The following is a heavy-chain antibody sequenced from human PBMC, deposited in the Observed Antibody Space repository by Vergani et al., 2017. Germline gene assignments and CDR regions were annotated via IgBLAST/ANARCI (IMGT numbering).Heavy chain of an antibody. J-gene: IGHJ4*02. CDR2: IYPGDSDT. Sequence: EVQLVQSGAEVKKPGESLKISCKGSGYSFTSYWIGWVRQMPGKGLEWMGIIYPGDSDTRYSPSFQGQVTISADKSISTAYLQWSSLKASDTAMYYCARLYSRLGELPMDVSKAYYFDYWGQGTLVTVSS. CDR1: GYSFTSYW. CDR3: ARLYSRLGELPMDVSKAYYFDY. D-gene: IGHD3-10*01. V-gene: IGHV5-51*01.